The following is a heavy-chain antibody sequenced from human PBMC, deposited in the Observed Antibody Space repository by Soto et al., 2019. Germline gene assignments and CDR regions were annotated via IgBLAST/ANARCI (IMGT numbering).Heavy chain of an antibody. CDR2: IYYSGST. V-gene: IGHV4-30-4*01. D-gene: IGHD2-15*01. CDR3: ARGCGGSCYYYYGMDG. Sequence: PSETLSLTCTVSGGSISSGDYYWSWIRQPPGKGLEWIGYIYYSGSTYYNPSLKSRVTISVDTSKDQFSLKLSSVTAADTAVYYCARGCGGSCYYYYGMDGWGQGTTVTVSS. J-gene: IGHJ6*02. CDR1: GGSISSGDYY.